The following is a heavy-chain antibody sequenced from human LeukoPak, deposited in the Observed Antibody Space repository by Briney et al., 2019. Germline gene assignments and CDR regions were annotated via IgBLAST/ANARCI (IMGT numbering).Heavy chain of an antibody. Sequence: GGSLRLSCAASGFTFSSYAMSWVRQAPGKGLEWVSAISGTGSNTFYADSVKGRFTISRDNSKNTLYLQMNSLRAEDTAVYYCAKKLGYCSSTSCYFFRHYYYGMDVWGQGTTVTVSS. J-gene: IGHJ6*02. CDR2: ISGTGSNT. V-gene: IGHV3-23*01. CDR1: GFTFSSYA. D-gene: IGHD2-2*01. CDR3: AKKLGYCSSTSCYFFRHYYYGMDV.